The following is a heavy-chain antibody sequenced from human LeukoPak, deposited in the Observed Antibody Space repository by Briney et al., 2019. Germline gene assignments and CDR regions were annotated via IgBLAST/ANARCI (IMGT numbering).Heavy chain of an antibody. D-gene: IGHD2-2*01. V-gene: IGHV4-30-2*01. CDR3: ARDAGHQVSRRNYYAMDV. CDR2: IYHSGST. CDR1: GGSISSGGYY. J-gene: IGHJ6*02. Sequence: ASETLSLTCTVSGGSISSGGYYWSWIRQPPGKGLEWIGYIYHSGSTYYNPSLKSRVTISVDRSKNQFSLKLSSVTAADTAVYYCARDAGHQVSRRNYYAMDVWGQGTTVTVSS.